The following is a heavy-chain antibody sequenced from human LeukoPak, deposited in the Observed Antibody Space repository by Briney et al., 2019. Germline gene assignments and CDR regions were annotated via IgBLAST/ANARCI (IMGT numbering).Heavy chain of an antibody. CDR2: IYASGST. D-gene: IGHD5-18*01. CDR1: GGSISSGSYY. V-gene: IGHV4-61*02. J-gene: IGHJ4*02. CDR3: ARDRGYSYGRAVYYFDY. Sequence: PSQTLSLTCTVSGGSISSGSYYWSWIRQPAGKGLEWIGRIYASGSTNYNPSLKSRVTMSVDTSKNQFSLKLSSVTAADTAVYYCARDRGYSYGRAVYYFDYWGQGTLVTVSS.